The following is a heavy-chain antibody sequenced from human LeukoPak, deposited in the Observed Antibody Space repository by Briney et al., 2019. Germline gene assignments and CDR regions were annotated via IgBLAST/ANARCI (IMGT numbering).Heavy chain of an antibody. CDR1: GDTFIPYT. D-gene: IGHD2-15*01. J-gene: IGHJ4*02. CDR3: ARDHCSPGTCLGGH. Sequence: ASVKVSCKASGDTFIPYTFSWVRQALGQGLEWIGRIIPSLDVANYAHKFQGRVTLSVDRDTATTYMEVTSLRSEDTAIYYCARDHCSPGTCLGGHWGQGTLVTVSS. CDR2: IIPSLDVA. V-gene: IGHV1-69*04.